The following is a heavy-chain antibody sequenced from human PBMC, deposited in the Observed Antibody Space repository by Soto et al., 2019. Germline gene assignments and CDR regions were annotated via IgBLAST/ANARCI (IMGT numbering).Heavy chain of an antibody. Sequence: PSETLSLTCSASGGSISDGGFYWSWIRQHPGKGLEWIGYISYRGITYYNPSLRSRVAISVDTSKNQFSLRLNSVTAADTAVYYCARLVAMVVGVTQLPSHFDTWGPGTLVTVSS. J-gene: IGHJ4*02. CDR3: ARLVAMVVGVTQLPSHFDT. CDR2: ISYRGIT. D-gene: IGHD2-15*01. CDR1: GGSISDGGFY. V-gene: IGHV4-31*03.